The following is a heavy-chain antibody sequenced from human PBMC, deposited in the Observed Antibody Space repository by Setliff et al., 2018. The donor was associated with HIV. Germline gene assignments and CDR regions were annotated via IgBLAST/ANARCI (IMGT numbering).Heavy chain of an antibody. CDR1: GYTFTAYG. V-gene: IGHV1-18*01. CDR2: ISAYNGNT. J-gene: IGHJ6*02. CDR3: ARDVEHMMDV. Sequence: GASVKVSCKPSGYTFTAYGLSWVRQAPGQGLEWMGWISAYNGNTDYAQKLQGRVTLTTDTSTSTAYMELRRLTFDDTAVYYCARDVEHMMDVWGQGTTVTVSS.